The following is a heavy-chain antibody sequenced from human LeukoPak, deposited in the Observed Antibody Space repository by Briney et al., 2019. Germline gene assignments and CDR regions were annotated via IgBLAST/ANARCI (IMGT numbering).Heavy chain of an antibody. CDR2: IYYSGST. Sequence: SETLSLTCTVSGGSISSGGYYWSWIRQHPGKGLEWIGHIYYSGSTYYNPSLKSRVTISVDTSKNQFSLKLSSVTAADTAVFYCARGPGSHYYYYMDVWGKGATVTVSS. CDR3: ARGPGSHYYYYMDV. D-gene: IGHD3-10*01. J-gene: IGHJ6*03. V-gene: IGHV4-31*03. CDR1: GGSISSGGYY.